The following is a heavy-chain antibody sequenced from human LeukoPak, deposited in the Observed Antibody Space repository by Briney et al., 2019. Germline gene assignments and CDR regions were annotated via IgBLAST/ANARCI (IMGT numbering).Heavy chain of an antibody. CDR1: GFTFSSYG. CDR3: ARDDGSGYLFDY. J-gene: IGHJ4*02. Sequence: GSLRLSCAASGFTFSSYGMHWVRQAPGKGLEGVAVIWYDGSNKYYADSVKGRFTISRDNSKNTLYLQMNSLRAEDTAVYYCARDDGSGYLFDYWGQGTLVTVSS. D-gene: IGHD5-12*01. V-gene: IGHV3-33*08. CDR2: IWYDGSNK.